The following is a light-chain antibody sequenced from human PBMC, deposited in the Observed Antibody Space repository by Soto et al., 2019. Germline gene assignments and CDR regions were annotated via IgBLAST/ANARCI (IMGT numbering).Light chain of an antibody. CDR1: SSNIGAGYD. V-gene: IGLV1-40*01. CDR3: QSYDSSLSAGV. CDR2: GNI. J-gene: IGLJ2*01. Sequence: QAVVTQPPSVSGAPGQRVTMSCTGSSSNIGAGYDVHWFQQLPGTAPRLLIYGNINRLAGVPARFSGSKSGTSASLAITGLQAEDEADYYCQSYDSSLSAGVFGGGTKLTVL.